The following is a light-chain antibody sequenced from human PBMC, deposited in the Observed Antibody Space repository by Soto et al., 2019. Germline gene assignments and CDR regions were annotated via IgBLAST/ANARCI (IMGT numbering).Light chain of an antibody. J-gene: IGLJ3*02. Sequence: QSVLTQPRSVSGSPGQSVTISCTGTSSDVGGYNYVSWYQQHPGKAPKLMIYDVSKRPSGVPDRFFGSKSGNTASLTISGLQAEDEADYYCCSYAGDYTWVFGGGTKL. CDR3: CSYAGDYTWV. CDR2: DVS. CDR1: SSDVGGYNY. V-gene: IGLV2-11*01.